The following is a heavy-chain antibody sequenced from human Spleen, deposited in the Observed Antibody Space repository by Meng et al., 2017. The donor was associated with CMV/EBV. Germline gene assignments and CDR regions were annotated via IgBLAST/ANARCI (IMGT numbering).Heavy chain of an antibody. Sequence: GGSLRLSCAASEFTSSNSAMSWVRQAPGRGLAWVSAITASGVSTYYADSVKGRVTVSRDNSKNTLYMQMNSVRAEDTAVYFCAKSPLRSRFGVVIGVDAFDLWGQGTMVTVSS. CDR3: AKSPLRSRFGVVIGVDAFDL. J-gene: IGHJ3*01. CDR2: ITASGVST. CDR1: EFTSSNSA. D-gene: IGHD3-3*01. V-gene: IGHV3-23*01.